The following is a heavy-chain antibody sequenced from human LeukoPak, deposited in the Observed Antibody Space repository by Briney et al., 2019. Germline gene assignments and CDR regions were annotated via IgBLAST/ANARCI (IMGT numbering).Heavy chain of an antibody. CDR2: IAYDGSNK. V-gene: IGHV3-30*03. J-gene: IGHJ4*02. CDR3: ARDSSGYYYGY. D-gene: IGHD3-22*01. Sequence: HPGGSLRLSCAASGFTFSSYGMHWVRQAPGKGLEWVALIAYDGSNKYYADSVKGRFTISRDNSKNTLCLQVNSLRAEDTAVYYCARDSSGYYYGYWGQGTLVTVSS. CDR1: GFTFSSYG.